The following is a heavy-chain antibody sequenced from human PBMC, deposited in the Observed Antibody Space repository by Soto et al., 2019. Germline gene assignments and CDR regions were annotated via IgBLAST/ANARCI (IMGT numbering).Heavy chain of an antibody. D-gene: IGHD2-15*01. CDR3: AKDLTAIQEPPDDIVVVVAATPFDY. V-gene: IGHV3-23*01. Sequence: GGSLRLSCAASGFTFSSYAMSWVRQAPGKGLEWVSAISGSGGSTYYADSVKGRFTISRDNSKNTLYLQMNSLRAEDTAVYYCAKDLTAIQEPPDDIVVVVAATPFDYWGQGTLVTVSS. CDR1: GFTFSSYA. J-gene: IGHJ4*02. CDR2: ISGSGGST.